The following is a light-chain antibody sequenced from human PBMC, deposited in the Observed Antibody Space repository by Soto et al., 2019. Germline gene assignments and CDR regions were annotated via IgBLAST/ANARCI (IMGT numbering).Light chain of an antibody. CDR3: QSYDSSLSGSV. CDR2: GNS. V-gene: IGLV1-40*01. Sequence: QSVLTQPPSVSGAPGQRVTISCTGSSSNTGAGYDVHWYQQLPGTAPKRLIYGNSNRPSGVPDRFSGSKSGTSASLAITGLQAEDEADYYCQSYDSSLSGSVFGGGTKVTVL. CDR1: SSNTGAGYD. J-gene: IGLJ2*01.